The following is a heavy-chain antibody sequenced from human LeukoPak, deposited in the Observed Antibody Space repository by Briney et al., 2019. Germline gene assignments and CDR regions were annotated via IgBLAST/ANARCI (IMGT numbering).Heavy chain of an antibody. V-gene: IGHV3-7*01. CDR2: IKQDGSEK. CDR1: GITFSSYR. CDR3: ARDTRGGGSFD. D-gene: IGHD2-15*01. J-gene: IGHJ4*02. Sequence: PGGSLSLSCVASGITFSSYRMSWVRQGPGKGLEWVANIKQDGSEKYYVDSVKGRFTISRDNAKNSLYLQMNSLRAEDTAVYYCARDTRGGGSFDWGQGTLVTVSS.